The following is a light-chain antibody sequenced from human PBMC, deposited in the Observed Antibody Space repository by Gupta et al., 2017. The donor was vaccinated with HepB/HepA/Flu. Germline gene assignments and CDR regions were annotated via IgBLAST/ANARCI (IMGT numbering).Light chain of an antibody. Sequence: QSVLTQPPSVSGAPGQKVTISCTGSNSNIGAGYDVHWYQQLPGTAPKLLIFGYSHRPSRVPDRFSGSKSETSASLAITGLQAEDEADYYCQSYDSSLSAYVFGLGTKVTVL. CDR3: QSYDSSLSAYV. CDR2: GYS. CDR1: NSNIGAGYD. J-gene: IGLJ1*01. V-gene: IGLV1-40*01.